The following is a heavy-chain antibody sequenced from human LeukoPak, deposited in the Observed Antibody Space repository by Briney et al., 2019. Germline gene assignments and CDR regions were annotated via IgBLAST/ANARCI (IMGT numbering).Heavy chain of an antibody. D-gene: IGHD3-10*01. V-gene: IGHV3-7*03. CDR3: AKGNDWFDP. CDR1: GFTFSSYW. Sequence: PGGSLRLSCAASGFTFSSYWMSWVRQAPGKGLEWVANIKQDGSEKYYVDSVKGRFTISRDNSKDTPYLQMNSLRAEDTAVYYCAKGNDWFDPWGQGSLVTVSS. J-gene: IGHJ5*02. CDR2: IKQDGSEK.